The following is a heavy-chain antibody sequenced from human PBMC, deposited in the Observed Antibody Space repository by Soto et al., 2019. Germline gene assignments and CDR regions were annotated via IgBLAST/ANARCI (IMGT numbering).Heavy chain of an antibody. J-gene: IGHJ4*01. Sequence: ASVKVSCKPSGYNFITYGISWVRQARGQGLEWVGWISPYNGDTKVAQKFQGRVTMTTDTSTSTGYMELRSLRPDDTAVYYCATTRSYGRDRPYDYWG. CDR3: ATTRSYGRDRPYDY. V-gene: IGHV1-18*04. CDR1: GYNFITYG. D-gene: IGHD5-18*01. CDR2: ISPYNGDT.